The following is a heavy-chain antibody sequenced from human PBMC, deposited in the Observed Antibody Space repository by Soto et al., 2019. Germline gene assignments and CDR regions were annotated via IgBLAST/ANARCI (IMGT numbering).Heavy chain of an antibody. Sequence: GGSLRLSCAASGFAFSSHPMSWVRQAPEKWLEWVAGISDGGDLTYNADSVRGRFTISRDNSRNTLYLQMNSLRAEDTAVYYCARRVIGSSRAFDIWGQGXMVTV. CDR1: GFAFSSHP. D-gene: IGHD3-10*01. J-gene: IGHJ3*02. CDR3: ARRVIGSSRAFDI. CDR2: ISDGGDLT. V-gene: IGHV3-23*01.